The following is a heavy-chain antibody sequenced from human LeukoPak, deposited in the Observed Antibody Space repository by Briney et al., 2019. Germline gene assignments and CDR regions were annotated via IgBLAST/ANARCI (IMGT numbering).Heavy chain of an antibody. CDR1: GGSISSSSYY. J-gene: IGHJ4*02. CDR2: IYYSGST. Sequence: SETLSLTCTVSGGSISSSSYYWGWIRQPPGKGLEWIGSIYYSGSTYYNPSLRSRVTISVDTSKNQFSLKLSSVTAADTAVYYCARATYYYDSSGYLLDYWGQGTLVTVSS. V-gene: IGHV4-39*07. D-gene: IGHD3-22*01. CDR3: ARATYYYDSSGYLLDY.